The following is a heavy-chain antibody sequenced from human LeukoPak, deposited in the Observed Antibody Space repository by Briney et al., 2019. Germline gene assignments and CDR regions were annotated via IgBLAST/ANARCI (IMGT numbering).Heavy chain of an antibody. CDR3: AKVTLRGGGRNHDAFDV. CDR1: GFTVSSYV. V-gene: IGHV3-23*01. J-gene: IGHJ3*01. Sequence: GGSLRLSCAAPGFTVSSYVMTWVRQAPGKGLEWVSVITGSDSRTYYADSVKGRFSISRDNSKNTVYLQMNSLRAEDTAAYYCAKVTLRGGGRNHDAFDVWGQGTMVTVSS. D-gene: IGHD2-15*01. CDR2: ITGSDSRT.